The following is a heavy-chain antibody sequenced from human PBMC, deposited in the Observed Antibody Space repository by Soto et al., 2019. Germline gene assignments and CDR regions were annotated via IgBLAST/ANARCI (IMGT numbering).Heavy chain of an antibody. Sequence: QVQLVQSGAEVKKPGASVKVSCKASGYTFTSYYMHWVRQAPGQGLEWMGIINPSGGSTSYAQKFQSRATMTSDTSTSTVYLELSSLRSEDPAVYYCARDYDFFDYWGQGTLVTVSS. CDR1: GYTFTSYY. J-gene: IGHJ4*02. CDR2: INPSGGST. D-gene: IGHD3-3*01. V-gene: IGHV1-46*01. CDR3: ARDYDFFDY.